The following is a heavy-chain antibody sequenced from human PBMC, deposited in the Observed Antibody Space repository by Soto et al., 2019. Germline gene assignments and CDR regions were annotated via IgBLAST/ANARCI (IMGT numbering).Heavy chain of an antibody. CDR1: GFTADDYA. CDR2: ISSNSDTI. V-gene: IGHV3-9*02. D-gene: IGHD4-17*01. CDR3: AKDMKWGGMTTIHYFDS. J-gene: IGHJ4*02. Sequence: EVQLVESGGGLVQPGRSLRLSCVASGFTADDYALHWVRQAPGKGLEWVSGISSNSDTIHYADSVKGRFTISRDNAKNSLFLQMNSLRHEDTAVYYCAKDMKWGGMTTIHYFDSWGQGTLVTVSS.